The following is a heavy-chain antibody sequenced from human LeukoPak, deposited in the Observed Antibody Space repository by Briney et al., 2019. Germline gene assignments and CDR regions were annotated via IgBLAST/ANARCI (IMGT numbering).Heavy chain of an antibody. CDR1: GGSISSSSYY. J-gene: IGHJ4*02. CDR3: ARRPAVAGTTFDY. Sequence: KPSETLSLTCTVSGGSISSSSYYWGWIRQPPGNGLEWIGSIYYSGSTYYNPSLKSRVTISVDTSKNQFSLKLSSVTAADTAVYYCARRPAVAGTTFDYWGQGTLVTVSS. V-gene: IGHV4-39*01. D-gene: IGHD6-19*01. CDR2: IYYSGST.